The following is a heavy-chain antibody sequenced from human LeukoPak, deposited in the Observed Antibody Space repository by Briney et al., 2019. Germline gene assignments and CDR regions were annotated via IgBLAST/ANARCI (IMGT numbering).Heavy chain of an antibody. J-gene: IGHJ4*02. CDR1: GYTFTSYY. CDR2: INPSGGST. V-gene: IGHV1-46*01. CDR3: ASRPYSSGWYDY. D-gene: IGHD6-19*01. Sequence: ASVKVSYKASGYTFTSYYMHWVRQAPGQGLEWMGIINPSGGSTSYAQKFQGSVTMTRDTSTSTVYMELSSLRSEDTAVYYCASRPYSSGWYDYWGQGTLVTVSS.